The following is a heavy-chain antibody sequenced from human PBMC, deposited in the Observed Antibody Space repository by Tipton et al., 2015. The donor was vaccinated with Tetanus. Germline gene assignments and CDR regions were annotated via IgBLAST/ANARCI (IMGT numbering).Heavy chain of an antibody. V-gene: IGHV3-33*01. J-gene: IGHJ4*02. CDR2: SWYDGTDQ. CDR1: GFIFSSYG. D-gene: IGHD2-15*01. Sequence: SLRLSCAASGFIFSSYGIHWVRQAPGKGLEWVAVSWYDGTDQYYADSVKGRSTLSRGNSKNTLYLQMNSLRAEDTALYYCAREADCSGGSCFSGDFDNWGQGTQVTVSS. CDR3: AREADCSGGSCFSGDFDN.